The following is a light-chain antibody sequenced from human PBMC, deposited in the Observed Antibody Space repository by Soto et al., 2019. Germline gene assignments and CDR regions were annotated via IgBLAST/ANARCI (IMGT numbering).Light chain of an antibody. CDR3: QQYLHAPFT. CDR1: QNVFYSSLNKNF. Sequence: DTVMTQSPDSLAVSLGERATINCKSSQNVFYSSLNKNFIAWYQQKPGQPPKLLITWASARESGVPDRFSGSGSETDFTLTISSLQAEDVAVYYCQQYLHAPFTFGPGTNVDI. V-gene: IGKV4-1*01. J-gene: IGKJ3*01. CDR2: WAS.